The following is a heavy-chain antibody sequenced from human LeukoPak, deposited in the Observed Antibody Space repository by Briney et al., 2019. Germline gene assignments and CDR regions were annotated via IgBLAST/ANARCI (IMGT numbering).Heavy chain of an antibody. D-gene: IGHD1-26*01. CDR2: IYYSGSS. CDR1: GGSISSSNYY. V-gene: IGHV4-39*07. CDR3: SLVSGSYYPTFDY. J-gene: IGHJ4*02. Sequence: SETLSLTCTVSGGSISSSNYYWGWIRQPPGKGLEWIGSIYYSGSSYHNPSLKSRVTTSVDTSKNQFSLKLSSVTAADTAVYYCSLVSGSYYPTFDYWGQGTLVTVSS.